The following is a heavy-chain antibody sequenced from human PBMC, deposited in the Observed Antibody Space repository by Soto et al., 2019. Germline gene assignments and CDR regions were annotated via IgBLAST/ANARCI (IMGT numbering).Heavy chain of an antibody. V-gene: IGHV3-48*02. CDR1: GFTFSSYS. D-gene: IGHD3-3*01. CDR3: ARASDFWSGYGADYYYGTDV. J-gene: IGHJ6*02. Sequence: GGSLRLSCAASGFTFSSYSMNWVRQAPGKGLEWVSYISSSSSTIYYADSVKGRFTISRDNAKNSLYLQMNSLRDEDTAVYYCARASDFWSGYGADYYYGTDVWGQGTTVTVSS. CDR2: ISSSSSTI.